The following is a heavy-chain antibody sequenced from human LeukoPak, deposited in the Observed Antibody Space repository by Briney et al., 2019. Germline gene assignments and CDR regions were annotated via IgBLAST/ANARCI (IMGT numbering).Heavy chain of an antibody. CDR3: ARDGADFWSGYSAYNWFDP. J-gene: IGHJ5*02. CDR2: IYYSGST. D-gene: IGHD3-3*01. V-gene: IGHV4-59*01. Sequence: PSETLSLTCIVSGGSISSYYWSWIRQPPGKGLEWIGYIYYSGSTNYNPSLKSRVTISVDTSKNQFSLKLSSVTAADTAVYYCARDGADFWSGYSAYNWFDPWGQGTLVTVSS. CDR1: GGSISSYY.